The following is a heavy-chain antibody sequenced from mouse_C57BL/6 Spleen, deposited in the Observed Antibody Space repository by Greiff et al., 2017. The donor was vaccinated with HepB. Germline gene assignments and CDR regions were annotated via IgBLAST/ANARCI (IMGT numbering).Heavy chain of an antibody. V-gene: IGHV5-9-1*02. CDR3: TRGAITTVGYFDV. CDR2: ISSGGDYI. J-gene: IGHJ1*03. CDR1: GFTFSSHA. D-gene: IGHD1-1*01. Sequence: DVMLVESGEGLVKPGGFLKLSCSASGFTFSSHAMSWVRQTPEKRLEWVAYISSGGDYIYYADTVKGRFTISRDNARNTLYLQMSSLKSEDTAMYYCTRGAITTVGYFDVWGTGTTVTVSS.